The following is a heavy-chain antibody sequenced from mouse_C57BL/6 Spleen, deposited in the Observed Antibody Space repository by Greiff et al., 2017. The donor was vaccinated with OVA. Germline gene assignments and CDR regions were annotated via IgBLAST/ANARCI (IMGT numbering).Heavy chain of an antibody. Sequence: QVQLQQSGPELVKPGASVKISCKASGYAFSSSWMNWVKQRPGKGLEWIGRIYPGAGDTNYNGKFKGKATLTADKSSSTAYMQLSSLTSEDSAVYFCARPLYYYGSGAMDYWGQGTSVTVSS. V-gene: IGHV1-82*01. CDR1: GYAFSSSW. J-gene: IGHJ4*01. D-gene: IGHD1-1*01. CDR2: IYPGAGDT. CDR3: ARPLYYYGSGAMDY.